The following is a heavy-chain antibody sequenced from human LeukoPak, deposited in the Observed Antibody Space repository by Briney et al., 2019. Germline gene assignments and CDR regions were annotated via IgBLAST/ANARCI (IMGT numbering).Heavy chain of an antibody. D-gene: IGHD3-10*01. J-gene: IGHJ6*03. CDR2: IYYSGST. CDR1: GGSISSYY. Sequence: PETLSLTCTVSGGSISSYYWSWIRQPPGKGLEWIGYIYYSGSTNYNSSLKSRVTISVDTSKNQFSLKLSSVTAADTAVYYCAREDRGYYGSGSYVGYYYYMDVWGKGTTVTISS. V-gene: IGHV4-59*01. CDR3: AREDRGYYGSGSYVGYYYYMDV.